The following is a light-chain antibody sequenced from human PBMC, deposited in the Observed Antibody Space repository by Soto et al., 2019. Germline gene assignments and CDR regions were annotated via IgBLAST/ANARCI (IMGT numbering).Light chain of an antibody. V-gene: IGKV1-17*01. CDR3: LQHNSYRWT. CDR1: QGIRND. CDR2: AAS. J-gene: IGKJ1*01. Sequence: DIQMTQSPSSLSASVGDRVTITCRARQGIRNDLGLYQQKPGKASKRQIYAASSLQSGVPSRFSGSGSGTEFTLTISSLQPEDFATYYCLQHNSYRWTLGHGTKVEIK.